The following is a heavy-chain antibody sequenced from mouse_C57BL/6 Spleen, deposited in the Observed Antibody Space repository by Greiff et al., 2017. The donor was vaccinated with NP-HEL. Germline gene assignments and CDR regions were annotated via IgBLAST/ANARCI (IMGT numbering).Heavy chain of an antibody. V-gene: IGHV2-2*01. CDR1: GFSLTSYG. CDR2: IWSGGST. CDR3: ARETNWERFAY. D-gene: IGHD4-1*01. Sequence: QVQLQQSGPGLVQPSQSLSITCTVSGFSLTSYGVHWVRQSPGKGLEWLGVIWSGGSTDYNAAFISRLSISKDNSKSQVFFKMNSLQADDTAIYYCARETNWERFAYWGQGTLVTVSA. J-gene: IGHJ3*01.